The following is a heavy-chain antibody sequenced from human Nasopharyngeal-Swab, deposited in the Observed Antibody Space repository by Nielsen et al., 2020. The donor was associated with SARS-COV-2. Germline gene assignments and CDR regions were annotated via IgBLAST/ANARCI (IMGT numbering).Heavy chain of an antibody. V-gene: IGHV3-7*05. CDR3: TKKIGED. J-gene: IGHJ4*02. CDR1: GFIFGDCA. CDR2: INQDGSTK. Sequence: GGSLRLSCAGSGFIFGDCAIHWVRQSSAKGLEWVANINQDGSTKYYVDSVKGRFTISRDNTKNSVSLQMNSLRAEDTAMYYCTKKIGEDWGQGTLVTVSS.